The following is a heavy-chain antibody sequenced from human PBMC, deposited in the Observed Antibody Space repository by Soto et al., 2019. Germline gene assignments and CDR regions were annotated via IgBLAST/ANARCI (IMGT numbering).Heavy chain of an antibody. Sequence: EVQLLESGGGFLQPGGSLRLSCAASGFTFSNETMSWVRQAPGRGLEWVSSLDGSGSHTFHADSVKGRFTISRDNSKNTVYLQMNSLRAEDTAVYYCVQARNSSNRGYFDYLGQGTVVSVSS. CDR2: LDGSGSHT. CDR1: GFTFSNET. J-gene: IGHJ4*02. CDR3: VQARNSSNRGYFDY. D-gene: IGHD1-26*01. V-gene: IGHV3-23*01.